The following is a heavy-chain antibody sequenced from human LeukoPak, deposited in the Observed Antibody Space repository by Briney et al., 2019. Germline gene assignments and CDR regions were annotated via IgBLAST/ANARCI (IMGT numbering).Heavy chain of an antibody. CDR2: ISWNSGSI. V-gene: IGHV3-9*01. CDR1: GFTFDDYA. CDR3: ARDSYDSSGYPDY. J-gene: IGHJ4*02. D-gene: IGHD3-22*01. Sequence: GGSLRLSCAASGFTFDDYAMHWVRQAPGKGLEWVSGISWNSGSIGYADSVKGRFTISRDNAKNTLYLQMNSLRAEDTAVYYCARDSYDSSGYPDYWGQGTLVTVSS.